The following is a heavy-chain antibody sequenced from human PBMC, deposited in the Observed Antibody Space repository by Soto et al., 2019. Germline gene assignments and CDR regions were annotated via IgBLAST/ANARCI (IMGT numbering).Heavy chain of an antibody. D-gene: IGHD3-10*01. Sequence: EEQLVESGGGLVQPGRSLRLSCAASGFTFDDYAMHWVRQAPGKGLEWVSGINWNSGRIGYADSVKGRFTISRDNAKTSLYLQMNRLRAEDTALYYCAKDRGSGSYAANYQYYGMDVWGRGTTVTVSS. CDR1: GFTFDDYA. J-gene: IGHJ6*02. CDR3: AKDRGSGSYAANYQYYGMDV. V-gene: IGHV3-9*01. CDR2: INWNSGRI.